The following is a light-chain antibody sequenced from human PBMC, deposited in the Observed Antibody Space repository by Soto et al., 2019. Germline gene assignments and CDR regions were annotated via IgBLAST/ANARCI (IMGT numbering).Light chain of an antibody. CDR3: QQSYSTPPRYT. CDR2: AAS. J-gene: IGKJ2*01. CDR1: QAISNY. V-gene: IGKV1-39*01. Sequence: DIQMTQSPSFLSASVGDRVTITCRASQAISNYLNWYQQKPGKAPKVLIYAASRLESGVPSRFSGSGSGTDFTLTISSLQPEDYATYYCQQSYSTPPRYTFGQGTKVDIK.